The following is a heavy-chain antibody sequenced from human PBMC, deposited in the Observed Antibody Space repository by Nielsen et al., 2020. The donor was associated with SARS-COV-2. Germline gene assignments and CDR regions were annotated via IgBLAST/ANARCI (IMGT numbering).Heavy chain of an antibody. J-gene: IGHJ3*02. D-gene: IGHD4-17*01. Sequence: SEALSLTCTVSGGSISSSSYYWGWIRQPPGKGLEWIGSIYYSGSTYYNPSLKSRVTMSLDTSKNQFFLNLSSVTAADRAVYYCARDYFGDYLDGFDIWGQGTMVTVSS. CDR1: GGSISSSSYY. CDR3: ARDYFGDYLDGFDI. CDR2: IYYSGST. V-gene: IGHV4-39*07.